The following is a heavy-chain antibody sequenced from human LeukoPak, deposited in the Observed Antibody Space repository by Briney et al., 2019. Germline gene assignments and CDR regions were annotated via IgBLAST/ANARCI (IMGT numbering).Heavy chain of an antibody. Sequence: GGSLRLSCAASGFTFSGYVMTWVRQPPGKGLEWVSAISGSGGSTYYADSVKGRFTISRDNSKNTLYLQMNSLRAEDTAVYYCAKLTGRTVGAFQHWGQGTLVTVSS. V-gene: IGHV3-23*01. J-gene: IGHJ1*01. CDR2: ISGSGGST. D-gene: IGHD7-27*01. CDR3: AKLTGRTVGAFQH. CDR1: GFTFSGYV.